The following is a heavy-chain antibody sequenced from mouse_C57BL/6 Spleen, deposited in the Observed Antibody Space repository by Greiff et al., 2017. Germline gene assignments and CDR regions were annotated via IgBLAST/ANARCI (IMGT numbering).Heavy chain of an antibody. CDR2: IYPGDGDT. V-gene: IGHV1-82*01. CDR3: APYYYGSSGGYYVDY. D-gene: IGHD1-1*01. Sequence: VQLQQSGPELVKPGASVKISCKASGYAFSSSWMNWVQQRPGKGLEWIGRIYPGDGDTNYNGTVKGKATLTADKSSRTAYMQLSSLTSEDSAVYFCAPYYYGSSGGYYVDYWGQSTTLTVSS. CDR1: GYAFSSSW. J-gene: IGHJ2*01.